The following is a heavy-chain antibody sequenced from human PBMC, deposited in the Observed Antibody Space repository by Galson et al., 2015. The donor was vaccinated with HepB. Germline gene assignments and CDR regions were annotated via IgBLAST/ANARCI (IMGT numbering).Heavy chain of an antibody. Sequence: SLRLSCAASGFAFSIYAMNWVRQAPGKGLEWVSTISVSGASTYYADSVRGRFTISRDTFKNTLYLQMNSLRTEDTAVYYCTKNIAVPNTGNCFMDVWGQGTTVTVSS. D-gene: IGHD2-15*01. V-gene: IGHV3-23*01. CDR2: ISVSGAST. CDR3: TKNIAVPNTGNCFMDV. J-gene: IGHJ6*02. CDR1: GFAFSIYA.